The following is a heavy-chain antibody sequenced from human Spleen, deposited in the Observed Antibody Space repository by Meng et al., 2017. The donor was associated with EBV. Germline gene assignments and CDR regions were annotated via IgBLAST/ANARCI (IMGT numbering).Heavy chain of an antibody. CDR2: IYHSGST. Sequence: GELEESGPGLVKPSGTLSLTCAVSGGSISSSNWWSWVRQPPGKGLEWIGEIYHSGSTNYNPSLKSRVTISVDKSKNQFSLKLSSVTAADTAVYYCARDGGAYNSGPVLGHWGQGTLVTVSS. J-gene: IGHJ4*02. D-gene: IGHD6-19*01. CDR1: GGSISSSNW. CDR3: ARDGGAYNSGPVLGH. V-gene: IGHV4-4*02.